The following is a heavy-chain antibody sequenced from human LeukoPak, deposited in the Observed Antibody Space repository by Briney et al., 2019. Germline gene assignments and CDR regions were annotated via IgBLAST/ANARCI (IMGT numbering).Heavy chain of an antibody. CDR3: AREDGTFDY. J-gene: IGHJ4*02. CDR1: GFTFTSYW. CDR2: IKPDGQS. D-gene: IGHD1-1*01. Sequence: GGSLGLSCAASGFTFTSYWMNWVRQAPGKGLEWVANIKPDGQSNYVGSVKGRFTISRDNAKNSLFLQMNSLRAEDTAVYYCAREDGTFDYWGQGALVTVSS. V-gene: IGHV3-7*01.